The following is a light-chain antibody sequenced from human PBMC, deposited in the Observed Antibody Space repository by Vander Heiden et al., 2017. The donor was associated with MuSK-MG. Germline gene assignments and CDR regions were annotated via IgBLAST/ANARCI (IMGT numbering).Light chain of an antibody. Sequence: DIVLTQSPGILSLSPGEGATLSCRASQSLDNKYLAWLQQRPGQAPRLLIYGASNRAKGVPDRFSGSGSGTDFTLTISRLEPEDCAVYDGQQDESVPLSCGGGTKVEIK. CDR1: QSLDNKY. J-gene: IGKJ4*01. CDR3: QQDESVPLS. CDR2: GAS. V-gene: IGKV3-20*01.